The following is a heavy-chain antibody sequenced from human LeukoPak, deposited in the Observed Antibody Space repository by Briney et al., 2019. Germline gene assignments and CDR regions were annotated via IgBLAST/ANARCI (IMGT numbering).Heavy chain of an antibody. CDR3: ARDLGIAAAGKEFDY. J-gene: IGHJ4*02. Sequence: PGGSLRLSCAASGFTFSDHYMDWVRQAPGKGLEWVGRTRNKANSYTTEYAASVKGRFTISRDDSKNSLYLQMNSLKTEDTAVYYCARDLGIAAAGKEFDYWGQGTLVTVSS. D-gene: IGHD6-13*01. CDR1: GFTFSDHY. V-gene: IGHV3-72*01. CDR2: TRNKANSYTT.